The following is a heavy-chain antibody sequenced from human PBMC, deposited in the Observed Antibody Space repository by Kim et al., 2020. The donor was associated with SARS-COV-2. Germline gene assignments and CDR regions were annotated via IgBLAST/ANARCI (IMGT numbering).Heavy chain of an antibody. D-gene: IGHD2-21*02. CDR2: INSDGSST. Sequence: GGSLRLSCAASGFTFSSYWMHWVRQAPGKGLVWVSRINSDGSSTSYADSVKGRFTISRDNAKNTLYLQMNSLRAEDTAVYYCARGDLAYCGGDCSGNYYYGMDVWGQGTTVTVSS. J-gene: IGHJ6*02. CDR3: ARGDLAYCGGDCSGNYYYGMDV. CDR1: GFTFSSYW. V-gene: IGHV3-74*01.